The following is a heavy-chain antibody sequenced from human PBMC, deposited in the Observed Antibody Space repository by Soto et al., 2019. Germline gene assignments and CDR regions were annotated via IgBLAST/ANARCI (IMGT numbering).Heavy chain of an antibody. CDR2: THHSGTT. Sequence: TLSLTCAVSGASISSGGYSWTWIRQPPGKGLEWIGYTHHSGTTHYNPSLKSRVTISIDRSKNQFSLRLSSVTAADTAVYFCARGTYYYDSWGQGTLVTVSS. CDR1: GASISSGGYS. V-gene: IGHV4-30-2*01. CDR3: ARGTYYYDS. J-gene: IGHJ5*01. D-gene: IGHD3-22*01.